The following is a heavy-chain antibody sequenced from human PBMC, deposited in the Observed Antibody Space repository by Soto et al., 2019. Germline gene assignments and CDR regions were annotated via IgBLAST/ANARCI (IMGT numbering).Heavy chain of an antibody. J-gene: IGHJ3*02. CDR1: GYTFTSYG. D-gene: IGHD6-13*01. CDR2: SSAYNGNT. Sequence: ASVKVSCKASGYTFTSYGISWVRQAPGQGLEGMGWSSAYNGNTNYAQKLQGRVTMTTDTSTSTAYMELRSLRSDDTAVYYCARDLGPGGIAAAGTEAFDIWGQGTMVTVSS. V-gene: IGHV1-18*04. CDR3: ARDLGPGGIAAAGTEAFDI.